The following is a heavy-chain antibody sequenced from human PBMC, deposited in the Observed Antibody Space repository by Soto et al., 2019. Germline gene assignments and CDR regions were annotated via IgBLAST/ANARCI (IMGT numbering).Heavy chain of an antibody. V-gene: IGHV3-33*01. Sequence: PGGSLRLSCGASGFTFSSYGMHWVRQAPGKGLEWVAVIWYDGSNKYYADSVKGRFTISRDNSKNTLYLQMNSLRAEDTAVYYCARPPRGLSRFNYFDYWGQGTLVTVSS. CDR1: GFTFSSYG. CDR2: IWYDGSNK. J-gene: IGHJ4*02. D-gene: IGHD3-10*01. CDR3: ARPPRGLSRFNYFDY.